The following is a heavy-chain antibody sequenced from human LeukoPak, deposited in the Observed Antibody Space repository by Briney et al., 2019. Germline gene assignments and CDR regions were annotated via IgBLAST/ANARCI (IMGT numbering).Heavy chain of an antibody. CDR3: ARGRPYNSGVHPWFDP. V-gene: IGHV4-39*07. CDR2: VSYSGTV. CDR1: GASISSDEYY. J-gene: IGHJ5*02. Sequence: SETLSLTCTVSGASISSDEYYWGWIRQSPGKGLEWIASVSYSGTVYYNPSLESRVTISIDTSKNQFSLKVNSMIAADTALYFCARGRPYNSGVHPWFDPWGQGTLVTVSS. D-gene: IGHD6-19*01.